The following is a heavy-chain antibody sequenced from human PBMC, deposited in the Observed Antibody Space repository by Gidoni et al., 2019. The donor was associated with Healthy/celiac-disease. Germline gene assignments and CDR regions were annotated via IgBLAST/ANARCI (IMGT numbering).Heavy chain of an antibody. CDR2: IYYCGST. CDR1: GCSISSSSYY. D-gene: IGHD3-10*01. J-gene: IGHJ4*02. V-gene: IGHV4-39*01. Sequence: QLQLQEAGPGLVQPSETLSLTCTVSGCSISSSSYYWGWIRQPPGKGLEWIGSIYYCGSTYYNPSLKSRVTISVDTSKNQFSLKLSSVTAADTAVYYCARRSVETPFDYWGQGTLVTVSS. CDR3: ARRSVETPFDY.